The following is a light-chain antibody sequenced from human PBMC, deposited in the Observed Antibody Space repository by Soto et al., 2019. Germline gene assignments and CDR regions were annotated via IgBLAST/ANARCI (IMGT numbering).Light chain of an antibody. CDR3: QHYVERSPIT. J-gene: IGKJ5*01. CDR2: GAS. V-gene: IGKV3-20*01. CDR1: QTVSSN. Sequence: EIVLTPSPGTLSLSPGETATLSCRASQTVSSNLAWYQQKPGQAPRLLISGASSRATGIPDRFSGSGSGTDFTLTISRLEPEDFALYYCQHYVERSPITFGQGTRREIK.